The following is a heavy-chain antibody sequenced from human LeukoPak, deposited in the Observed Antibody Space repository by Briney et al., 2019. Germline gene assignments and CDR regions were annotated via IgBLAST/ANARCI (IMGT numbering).Heavy chain of an antibody. CDR3: ARENHKMNCGTDRCHRGIEY. Sequence: PGRSLRLSCAASGFTFNFYGMLCLRPPPGKGLEGGAAIWSEENDTFYAESVQGRSTISRDNSKSTLSLLMDSLRAEDTAVYSCARENHKMNCGTDRCHRGIEYWGPGALVTVSS. J-gene: IGHJ4*02. D-gene: IGHD2-21*01. CDR2: IWSEENDT. CDR1: GFTFNFYG. V-gene: IGHV3-33*01.